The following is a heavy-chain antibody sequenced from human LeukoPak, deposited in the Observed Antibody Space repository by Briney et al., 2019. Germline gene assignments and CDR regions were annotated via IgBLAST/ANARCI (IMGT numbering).Heavy chain of an antibody. CDR1: GYSISSGYY. V-gene: IGHV4-38-2*02. J-gene: IGHJ4*02. CDR3: ARAGSHGYGDFDY. CDR2: IYHSGST. D-gene: IGHD5-18*01. Sequence: SETLSLTCTVSGYSISSGYYWGWIRQPPGKGLEWIGSIYHSGSTYYNPSLKSRVTISVDTSKNQFSLKLSSVTAADTAVYYCARAGSHGYGDFDYWGQGTLVTVSS.